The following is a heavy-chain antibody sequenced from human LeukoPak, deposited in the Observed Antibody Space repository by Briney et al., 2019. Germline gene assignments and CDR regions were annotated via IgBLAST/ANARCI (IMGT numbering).Heavy chain of an antibody. V-gene: IGHV3-23*01. CDR1: ALTLSNFA. CDR3: AKVAVGWVAFEY. J-gene: IGHJ4*02. Sequence: GGSLRLSCAASALTLSNFAIGCVRQAPGKGLQWVSAISDSGGGTFYADSVKGRFTISRDNSKNTLYLQMNSLRAEDTAVDYCAKVAVGWVAFEYWGQGTLVTVSS. CDR2: ISDSGGGT. D-gene: IGHD2-15*01.